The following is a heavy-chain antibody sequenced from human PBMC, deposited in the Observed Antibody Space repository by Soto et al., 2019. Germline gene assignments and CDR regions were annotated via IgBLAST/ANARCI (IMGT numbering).Heavy chain of an antibody. V-gene: IGHV4-34*01. D-gene: IGHD3-3*01. Sequence: SETLSLTCAVYCGSFSGYYWSWIRQPPGKGLEWIGEINHSGSTNYNPSLKSRVTISVDTSKNQFSLKLSSVTAADTAVYYCARGGRTIFGRYFDYWGQGTLVTVSS. J-gene: IGHJ4*02. CDR2: INHSGST. CDR3: ARGGRTIFGRYFDY. CDR1: CGSFSGYY.